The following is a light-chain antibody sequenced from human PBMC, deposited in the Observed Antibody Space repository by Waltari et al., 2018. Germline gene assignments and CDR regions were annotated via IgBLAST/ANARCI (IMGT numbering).Light chain of an antibody. CDR2: GAY. J-gene: IGKJ5*01. CDR1: ENIRSTY. V-gene: IGKV3-20*01. Sequence: EIVLTQSPVTLSLSPGERDSVSCRASENIRSTYLAWYQQNPGQAPRLLIYGAYSRATGIPDRFTGSGSATEFTLTVSRLEPEDFAVYYCQQYGRSLGFGQGTRLEIK. CDR3: QQYGRSLG.